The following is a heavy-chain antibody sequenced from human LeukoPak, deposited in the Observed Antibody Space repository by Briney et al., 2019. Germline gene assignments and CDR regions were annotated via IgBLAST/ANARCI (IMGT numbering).Heavy chain of an antibody. Sequence: ASVKVSCKASGYTFTSYGISWVRQAPGQGLEWMGWISAYNGNTNYGQKLQGRVTMTTDTSTSTAYMELRSLRSDDTAVYYCARDRWYYGSGSSPLDYWGQGTLVTVSS. J-gene: IGHJ4*02. D-gene: IGHD3-10*01. V-gene: IGHV1-18*04. CDR2: ISAYNGNT. CDR3: ARDRWYYGSGSSPLDY. CDR1: GYTFTSYG.